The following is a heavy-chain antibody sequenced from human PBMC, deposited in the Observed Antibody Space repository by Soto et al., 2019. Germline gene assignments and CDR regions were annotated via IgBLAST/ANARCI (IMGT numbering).Heavy chain of an antibody. CDR3: RRAWLSRTQNFDY. J-gene: IGHJ4*02. V-gene: IGHV4-34*01. CDR2: INPSGST. D-gene: IGHD3-22*01. Sequence: SETLSLTCALSGGSFSGYYWSWIRQSPGKGLEWIGEINPSGSTNYNPSLKTRVTISTDTPKNQFYLKLTSVTAADTAMYYCRRAWLSRTQNFDYWGQGTVVTVS. CDR1: GGSFSGYY.